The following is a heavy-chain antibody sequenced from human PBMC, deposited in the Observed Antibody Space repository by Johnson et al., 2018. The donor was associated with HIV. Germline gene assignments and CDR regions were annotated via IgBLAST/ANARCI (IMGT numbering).Heavy chain of an antibody. J-gene: IGHJ3*02. CDR1: GFTFSSYA. CDR3: ATERQAALDI. V-gene: IGHV3-30*04. D-gene: IGHD1-1*01. CDR2: ISYDGSKR. Sequence: QMQLVESGGGVVQPGRSLRLSCAASGFTFSSYAMHWVRQAPGKGLEWVAVISYDGSKRYYADSVKGRFSISRDNSKNTLYLQVNSLRPEDTAVYYCATERQAALDIWGQGTMVSVSS.